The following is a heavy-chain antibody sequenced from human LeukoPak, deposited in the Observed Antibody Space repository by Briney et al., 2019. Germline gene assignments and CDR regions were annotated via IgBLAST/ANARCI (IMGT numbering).Heavy chain of an antibody. V-gene: IGHV3-66*01. D-gene: IGHD2-15*01. CDR1: GGAISTYY. Sequence: PSETLSLTCTVSGGAISTYYWSWVRQPPGKGLEWVSVIYSGGSTYYADSVKGRFTISRDNSKNTLYLQMNSLRAEDTAVYYCARAVVADAFDIWGQGTMVTVSS. CDR2: IYSGGST. CDR3: ARAVVADAFDI. J-gene: IGHJ3*02.